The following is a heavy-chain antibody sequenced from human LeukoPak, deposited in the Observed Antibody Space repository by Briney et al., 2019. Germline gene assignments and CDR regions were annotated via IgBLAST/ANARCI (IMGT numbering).Heavy chain of an antibody. CDR2: ISGSDGST. J-gene: IGHJ1*01. CDR3: AKGGYCSGGSCYAEYFQH. CDR1: GFTFSSYA. V-gene: IGHV3-23*01. Sequence: GGSLRLSCAASGFTFSSYAMSWVRQALGKGLEWVSAISGSDGSTYYADSVKGRFTISRDNSKNTLYLQMNSLRAEDTAVYYCAKGGYCSGGSCYAEYFQHWGQGTLVTVSS. D-gene: IGHD2-15*01.